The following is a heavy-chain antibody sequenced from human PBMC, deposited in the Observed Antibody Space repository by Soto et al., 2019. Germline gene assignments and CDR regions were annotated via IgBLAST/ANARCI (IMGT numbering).Heavy chain of an antibody. CDR3: ARGTVRSLLPDIWFGESSVYYYYYGMDV. D-gene: IGHD3-10*01. V-gene: IGHV3-30-3*01. CDR1: GFTFSSYA. J-gene: IGHJ6*02. Sequence: GGSLRLSCAASGFTFSSYAMHWVRQAPGKGLEWVAVISYDGSNKYYADSVKGRFTISRDNSKNTLYLQMNSLRAEDTAVYYCARGTVRSLLPDIWFGESSVYYYYYGMDVWGQGTTVTVSS. CDR2: ISYDGSNK.